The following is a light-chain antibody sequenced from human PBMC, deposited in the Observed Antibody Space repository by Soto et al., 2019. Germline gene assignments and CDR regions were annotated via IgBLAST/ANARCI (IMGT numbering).Light chain of an antibody. CDR3: LQDYPYPWT. J-gene: IGKJ1*01. Sequence: AIQITQSPSSLSASVGDRVTITCRASQYIRHDLGWYQQKPGKAPKLLIYTASTLESGVPSRFSGSGYGTDLSLTITRLQPEDFATYYCLQDYPYPWTFGQGTQVDIK. CDR1: QYIRHD. V-gene: IGKV1-6*01. CDR2: TAS.